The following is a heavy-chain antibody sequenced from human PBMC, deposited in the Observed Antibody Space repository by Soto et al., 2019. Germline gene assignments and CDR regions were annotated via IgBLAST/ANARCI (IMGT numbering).Heavy chain of an antibody. D-gene: IGHD1-1*01. Sequence: EVQLLESGGGSVQPGGSLRLSCAASGFTFSSYAMHWVRRPPGKGLEWVSSISGSGGTAYYADSVKGRFSISRDSLVNTLYLQMNSLRADDTAVYYCAKGRGQNWNFDYWGQVTLVTVSP. CDR1: GFTFSSYA. CDR3: AKGRGQNWNFDY. V-gene: IGHV3-23*01. J-gene: IGHJ4*02. CDR2: ISGSGGTA.